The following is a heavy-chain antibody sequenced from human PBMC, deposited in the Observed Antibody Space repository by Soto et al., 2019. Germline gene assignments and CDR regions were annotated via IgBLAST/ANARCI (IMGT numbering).Heavy chain of an antibody. CDR3: ARVRGTAGKRYFDY. J-gene: IGHJ4*02. D-gene: IGHD6-13*01. CDR1: GGSMISYY. CDR2: TYYSGST. Sequence: SETLSLTCTVSGGSMISYYWNWMRQPPGKGLQWIGYTYYSGSTTYNPSLKSRVTISVDSSKNQFSLKLDSVTPADTAVYYCARVRGTAGKRYFDYWGPGTLVTVS. V-gene: IGHV4-59*01.